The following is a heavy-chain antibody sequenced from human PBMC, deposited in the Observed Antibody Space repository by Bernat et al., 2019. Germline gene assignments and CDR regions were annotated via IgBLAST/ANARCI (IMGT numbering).Heavy chain of an antibody. CDR1: GFTFSSNW. D-gene: IGHD3-22*01. J-gene: IGHJ1*01. CDR2: INTDETKT. V-gene: IGHV3-74*01. CDR3: GKMGDYDSGGFYGFVQH. Sequence: EVQLVESGGGLVQPGGSLRLSCAASGFTFSSNWMHWVRQAPGKGLVWVSRINTDETKTDYADSVKGRFTISRDNAKNTVHLHMNSLRVEDTAVYYCGKMGDYDSGGFYGFVQHWGQGTLVSVSS.